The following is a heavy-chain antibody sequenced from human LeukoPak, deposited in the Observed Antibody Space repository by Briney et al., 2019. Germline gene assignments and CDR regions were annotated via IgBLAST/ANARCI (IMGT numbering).Heavy chain of an antibody. D-gene: IGHD6-19*01. J-gene: IGHJ3*02. CDR2: IIPIFGTA. Sequence: ASVKVSRKASGGTFSSYAISWVRQAPGQGLEWMGGIIPIFGTANYAQKFQGRVTITADKSTSTAYMELSSLRSEDTAVYYCARVGWGEQWPPSAGAFDIWGQGTMVTVSS. CDR3: ARVGWGEQWPPSAGAFDI. V-gene: IGHV1-69*06. CDR1: GGTFSSYA.